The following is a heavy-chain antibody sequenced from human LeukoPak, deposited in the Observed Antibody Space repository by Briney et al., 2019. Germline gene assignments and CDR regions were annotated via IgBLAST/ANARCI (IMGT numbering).Heavy chain of an antibody. CDR3: ARGGSPPEALGDALDI. D-gene: IGHD1-26*01. Sequence: GGPLRLSCAASGFTVSSNYMSWVRQAPGKGLEWVSVIYSGGSTYYADSVKGRFTISRDNSKNTLYLQMNSLRAEDTAVYYCARGGSPPEALGDALDIWGQGTMVTVSS. CDR1: GFTVSSNY. V-gene: IGHV3-66*01. CDR2: IYSGGST. J-gene: IGHJ3*02.